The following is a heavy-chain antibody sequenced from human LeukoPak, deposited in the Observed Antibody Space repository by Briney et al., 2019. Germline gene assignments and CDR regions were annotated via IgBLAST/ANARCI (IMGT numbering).Heavy chain of an antibody. D-gene: IGHD5-12*01. Sequence: SETLSLTCTVSGGSISSYYWSWIRQTPGKGLEWIGYIYYSGSTNYTPSLKSRVTISVDTSKNQFSLKLSSVTAADTAVYYCARLNREKATIPDYYGMDVWGQGTTVTVSS. J-gene: IGHJ6*02. CDR1: GGSISSYY. V-gene: IGHV4-59*08. CDR2: IYYSGST. CDR3: ARLNREKATIPDYYGMDV.